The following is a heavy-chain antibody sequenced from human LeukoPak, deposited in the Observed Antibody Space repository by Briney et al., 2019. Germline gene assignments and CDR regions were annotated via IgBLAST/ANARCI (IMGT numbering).Heavy chain of an antibody. Sequence: GGSLRLSCAASGFTFSSYAMHWVRQAPGKGLEWVAVISYDGSNKYYADSVKGRFTISRDNSKNTLYLQTNSLRAEDTAVYYCARGGGCSSTSCYRNWFDPWGQGTLVTVSS. CDR2: ISYDGSNK. J-gene: IGHJ5*02. CDR3: ARGGGCSSTSCYRNWFDP. V-gene: IGHV3-30-3*01. CDR1: GFTFSSYA. D-gene: IGHD2-2*01.